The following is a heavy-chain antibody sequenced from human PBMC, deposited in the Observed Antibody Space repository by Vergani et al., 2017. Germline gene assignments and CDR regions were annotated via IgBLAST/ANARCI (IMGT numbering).Heavy chain of an antibody. Sequence: QLVLEESGPGLVKPSETLSLTCTVSGGSIGGSNYFWGWIRQPPGKGLEWIGSIYYSGSTYYNPSLKSRVTISVDTSKNQFSLKLSSVTAADTAVYYCARRSTYYDILTGYYHPYYFDYWGQGTLVTVSS. CDR2: IYYSGST. CDR1: GGSIGGSNYF. D-gene: IGHD3-9*01. CDR3: ARRSTYYDILTGYYHPYYFDY. J-gene: IGHJ4*02. V-gene: IGHV4-39*01.